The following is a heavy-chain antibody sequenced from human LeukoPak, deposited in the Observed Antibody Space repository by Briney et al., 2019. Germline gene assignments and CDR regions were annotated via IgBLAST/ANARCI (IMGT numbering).Heavy chain of an antibody. D-gene: IGHD6-19*01. J-gene: IGHJ4*02. V-gene: IGHV4-39*01. CDR2: IYYTGST. CDR1: GDSISSNGYY. CDR3: ARTVAVTGRPFDY. Sequence: SETLSLTCSVSGDSISSNGYYWGWIRQPPGKGLEWLGIIYYTGSTHYNPSLKSRVIISVDTSKNQFSLKLSSVTAADTAVYYCARTVAVTGRPFDYWGRGTLVTVSS.